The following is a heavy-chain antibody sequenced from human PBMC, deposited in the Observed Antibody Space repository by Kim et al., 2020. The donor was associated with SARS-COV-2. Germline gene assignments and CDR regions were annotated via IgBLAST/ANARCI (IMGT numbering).Heavy chain of an antibody. D-gene: IGHD5-12*01. Sequence: YYVDSVKGRVTVSRDKAKNPLCLEMTSLWAGATAVYYCERDGYNGDAFDVWGQGTMVTVSS. V-gene: IGHV3-7*01. J-gene: IGHJ3*01. CDR3: ERDGYNGDAFDV.